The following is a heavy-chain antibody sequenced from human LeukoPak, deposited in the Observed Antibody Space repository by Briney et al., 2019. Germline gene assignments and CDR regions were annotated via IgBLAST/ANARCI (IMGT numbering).Heavy chain of an antibody. CDR3: ARGGARIAARPTSRVPRLFDY. Sequence: SETLSLTCAVYGGSFSGYYWSWIRQPPGKGLEWIGEINHSGSTNYNPSLKSRVTISVDTAKNQFSLKLSSVTAADTAVYYCARGGARIAARPTSRVPRLFDYWGQGTLVTVSS. V-gene: IGHV4-34*01. CDR2: INHSGST. D-gene: IGHD6-6*01. J-gene: IGHJ4*02. CDR1: GGSFSGYY.